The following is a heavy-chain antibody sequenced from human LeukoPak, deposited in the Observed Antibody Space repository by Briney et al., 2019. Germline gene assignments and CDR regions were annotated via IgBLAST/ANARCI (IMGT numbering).Heavy chain of an antibody. CDR1: GFTFSNAW. CDR3: TTDSDYYDSSGYSY. J-gene: IGHJ4*02. CDR2: IKSKTDGGTT. Sequence: GGSLRLSCAASGFTFSNAWMSWVRQAPGKGLEWVGRIKSKTDGGTTDYAAPVKGRFTISRDDSKNTLYLQMNSLKTEDTAVYYCTTDSDYYDSSGYSYWGQGTLVTVSS. V-gene: IGHV3-15*01. D-gene: IGHD3-22*01.